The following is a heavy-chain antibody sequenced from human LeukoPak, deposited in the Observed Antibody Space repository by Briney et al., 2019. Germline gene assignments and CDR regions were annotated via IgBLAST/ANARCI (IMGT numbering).Heavy chain of an antibody. CDR2: ITTTGVM. D-gene: IGHD2-21*02. CDR1: GFIFSDHY. V-gene: IGHV3-69-1*01. CDR3: ARDTYCGGDCYSGVDY. J-gene: IGHJ4*02. Sequence: SGGSLRLSCAASGFIFSDHYMNWVRQAPGKGLEWVSSITTTGVMYYSDSVKGRFTISRDNAKNSLYLQMNSLRAEDTAVYYCARDTYCGGDCYSGVDYWGQGTLVTVSS.